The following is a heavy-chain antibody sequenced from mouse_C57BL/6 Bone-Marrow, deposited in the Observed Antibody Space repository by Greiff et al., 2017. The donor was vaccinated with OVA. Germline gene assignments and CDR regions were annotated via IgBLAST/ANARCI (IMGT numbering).Heavy chain of an antibody. CDR1: GYTFTSYW. V-gene: IGHV1-61*01. CDR3: ARRRYDGYPYY. CDR2: IYPSDSET. J-gene: IGHJ2*01. D-gene: IGHD2-3*01. Sequence: QVQLQQSGAELVRPGSSVKLSCKASGYTFTSYWMDWVKQRPGQGLEWIGNIYPSDSETHYNQKFKDKATLTVDKSSSTAYMQLSSLTSEDSAVYYCARRRYDGYPYYWGQGTTLTVSS.